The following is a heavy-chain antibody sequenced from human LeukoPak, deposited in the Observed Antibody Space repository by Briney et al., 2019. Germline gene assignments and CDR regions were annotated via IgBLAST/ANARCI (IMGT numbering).Heavy chain of an antibody. V-gene: IGHV3-53*01. J-gene: IGHJ4*02. CDR1: GFTVSSNY. CDR3: AREISGSYYN. Sequence: GGSLRLSCAASGFTVSSNYMSWVRQAPGKGLEWVSVIYSGGSTYYADSVKGRFTISRDNSKNTLYLRMNSLRAEDTAVYYCAREISGSYYNWGQGTLVTVSS. D-gene: IGHD1-26*01. CDR2: IYSGGST.